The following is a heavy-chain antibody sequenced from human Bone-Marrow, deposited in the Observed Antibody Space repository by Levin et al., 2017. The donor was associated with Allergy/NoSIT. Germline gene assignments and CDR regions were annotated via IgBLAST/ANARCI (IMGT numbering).Heavy chain of an antibody. CDR3: ARGYCSGTSCYYFFDF. V-gene: IGHV3-30*03. CDR2: ISDDGSNR. Sequence: LSLTCAASGFTLSSYGMHWVRQAPGKGLEWEAFISDDGSNRYYADSVRGRFTVSRDTSKNTLYLQMNSLRAEDTAVYYCARGYCSGTSCYYFFDFWGQGVLVTVSS. CDR1: GFTLSSYG. J-gene: IGHJ4*02. D-gene: IGHD2-2*01.